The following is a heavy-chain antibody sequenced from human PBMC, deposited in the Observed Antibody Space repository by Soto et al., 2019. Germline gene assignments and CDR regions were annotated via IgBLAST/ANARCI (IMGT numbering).Heavy chain of an antibody. Sequence: QVQLVQSGAEVKKPGSSVKVSCKASGGTFSSYAISWVRQAPGQGLEWMGGIIPIFGTANYAQKFQGRVTITADESTSTAYMELSSLRSEDTAVYYCARCMTPVRRRGQEGAFDIWGQGTMVTVSS. CDR2: IIPIFGTA. V-gene: IGHV1-69*01. CDR1: GGTFSSYA. CDR3: ARCMTPVRRRGQEGAFDI. J-gene: IGHJ3*02. D-gene: IGHD2-8*01.